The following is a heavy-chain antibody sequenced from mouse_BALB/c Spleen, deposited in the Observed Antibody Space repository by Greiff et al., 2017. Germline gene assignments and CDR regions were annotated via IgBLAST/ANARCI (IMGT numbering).Heavy chain of an antibody. CDR3: ARLGRYDYFDD. D-gene: IGHD2-14*01. J-gene: IGHJ2*01. CDR2: ILPGSGST. Sequence: QVQLQQSGAELMKPGASVKISCKATGYTFSSYWIEWVKQRPGHGLEWIGEILPGSGSTNYNEKFKGKATFTADTSSNTAYMQLSSLTSEDSAVYYCARLGRYDYFDDWGQGTTLTVSS. CDR1: GYTFSSYW. V-gene: IGHV1-9*01.